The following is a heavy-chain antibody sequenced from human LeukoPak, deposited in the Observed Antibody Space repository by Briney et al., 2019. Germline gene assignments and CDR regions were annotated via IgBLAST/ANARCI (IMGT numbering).Heavy chain of an antibody. CDR2: ITGSTTSK. Sequence: GGSLRLSCAASGFTFSSYTMNWVRQPPGKGLEWVSSITGSTTSKYYTDSVKGRFTISRDNAKNSLFLQMNSLRADDTAVYYCATDYYDSSGYAFDIWGQGTMVTVSS. D-gene: IGHD3-22*01. CDR3: ATDYYDSSGYAFDI. J-gene: IGHJ3*02. CDR1: GFTFSSYT. V-gene: IGHV3-21*01.